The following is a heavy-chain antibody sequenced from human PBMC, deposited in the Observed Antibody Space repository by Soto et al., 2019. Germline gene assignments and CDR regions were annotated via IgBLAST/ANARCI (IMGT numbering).Heavy chain of an antibody. J-gene: IGHJ4*02. CDR1: GGSISNFY. V-gene: IGHV4-59*08. CDR2: IYYSGST. CDR3: SRGILV. Sequence: LSLTCTVSGGSISNFYWSWIRQPPGKGLEWIGYIYYSGSTNYNPSLKSRVTISVDTSKNQFSLKLSSVTAADTAVYYCSRGILVWGQGALVTVSS. D-gene: IGHD5-18*01.